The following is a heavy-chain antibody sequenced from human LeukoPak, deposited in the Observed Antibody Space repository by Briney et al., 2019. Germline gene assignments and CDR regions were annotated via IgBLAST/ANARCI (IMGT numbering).Heavy chain of an antibody. D-gene: IGHD1-1*01. CDR3: AHSTVQYNWFDP. CDR1: GGSFSSYA. V-gene: IGHV1-69*06. Sequence: ASVKVSCKAFGGSFSSYAISWVRQAPGQGLEWMGRIIPIFGTAKYAQKFQGRVMITADKSTSTAYMELSSLRSEDTAVYYCAHSTVQYNWFDPWGQGTLVTVSS. J-gene: IGHJ5*02. CDR2: IIPIFGTA.